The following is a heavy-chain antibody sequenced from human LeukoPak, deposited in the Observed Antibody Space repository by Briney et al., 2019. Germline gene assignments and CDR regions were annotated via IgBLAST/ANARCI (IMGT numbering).Heavy chain of an antibody. CDR2: ILSSGST. CDR1: GGSISNYY. Sequence: PSETLSLTCTVSGGSISNYYWNWIRQPPGKGLEWIGYILSSGSTHHNPSLTSRISLSVDTSRNQFSLKLSSVTAADTAVYYCARDSGRGGHFDYWGQETLVTVSS. V-gene: IGHV4-4*09. J-gene: IGHJ4*02. CDR3: ARDSGRGGHFDY. D-gene: IGHD3-10*01.